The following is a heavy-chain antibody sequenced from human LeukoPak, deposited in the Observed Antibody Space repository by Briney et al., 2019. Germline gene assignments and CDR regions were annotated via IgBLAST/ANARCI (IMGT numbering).Heavy chain of an antibody. Sequence: ESAPTLVKPTQTLTLTCTFSGFSLSTSGEGVGWIRQPPGKALEWLTLIYWDGDKRYSASLKSKFSLTKDSSKNEVILTMTNTDPVYTAAYYRAPMAVAGYSFDIWGQGTMVTV. V-gene: IGHV2-5*02. CDR1: GFSLSTSGEG. CDR3: APMAVAGYSFDI. CDR2: IYWDGDK. J-gene: IGHJ3*02. D-gene: IGHD6-19*01.